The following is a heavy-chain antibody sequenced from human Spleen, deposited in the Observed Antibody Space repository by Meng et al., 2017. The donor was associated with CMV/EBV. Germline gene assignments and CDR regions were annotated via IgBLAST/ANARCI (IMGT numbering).Heavy chain of an antibody. Sequence: SLRLSCAASGFSFGDYAMHWVRQGPGKGLEWVAGLSWKSVGLGYADSVKGRFTISRDNAKNSLYLEMNSLRVEDTAFYYCAKGGKPWSGYPFVFFDYWGQGRLVTVSS. J-gene: IGHJ4*02. V-gene: IGHV3-9*01. CDR2: LSWKSVGL. D-gene: IGHD3-3*01. CDR3: AKGGKPWSGYPFVFFDY. CDR1: GFSFGDYA.